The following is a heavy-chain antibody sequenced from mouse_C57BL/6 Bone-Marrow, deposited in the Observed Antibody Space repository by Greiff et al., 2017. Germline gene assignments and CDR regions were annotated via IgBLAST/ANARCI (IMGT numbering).Heavy chain of an antibody. CDR1: GYTFTSYG. CDR2: IYPRSGNT. CDR3: SGGIYYGSDVGYAMDY. D-gene: IGHD2-1*01. V-gene: IGHV1-81*01. J-gene: IGHJ4*01. Sequence: VQLQQSGAELARPGASVKLSCKASGYTFTSYGISWVKQRTGQGLEWIGEIYPRSGNTYYNKKFKGKATLTADKSSSTSYMELRSLTSEDSAVYVCSGGIYYGSDVGYAMDYWGQGTSVTVSS.